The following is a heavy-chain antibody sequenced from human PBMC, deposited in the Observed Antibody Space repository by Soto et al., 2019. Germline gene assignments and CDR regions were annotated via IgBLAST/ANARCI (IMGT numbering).Heavy chain of an antibody. Sequence: EVQLVESGGGLVKPGGSLRLSCAASGFTFSSYSMNWVRQAPGKGLEWVSSISSSSSYIYYADSVKGRFTISRDNAKNSLYVQMNSLRAEDTAVYYCARDQRDCSGGSCYYYAFDIWGQGTMVTVSS. CDR2: ISSSSSYI. V-gene: IGHV3-21*01. J-gene: IGHJ3*02. D-gene: IGHD2-15*01. CDR1: GFTFSSYS. CDR3: ARDQRDCSGGSCYYYAFDI.